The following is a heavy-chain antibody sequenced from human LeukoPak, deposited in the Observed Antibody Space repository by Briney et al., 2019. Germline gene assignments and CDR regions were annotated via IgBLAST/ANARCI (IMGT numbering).Heavy chain of an antibody. CDR1: GFTLSTYW. CDR3: AKGGKNVFPSDGMDV. D-gene: IGHD2-21*01. J-gene: IGHJ6*02. CDR2: IERDGSET. Sequence: GGSLRLSCAASGFTLSTYWMSWVRQAPGKGLEWVANIERDGSETNYVGSMKGRFTISRDDAKNTLYLQMNSLRAEDTAVYYCAKGGKNVFPSDGMDVWGQGTTVTVSS. V-gene: IGHV3-7*01.